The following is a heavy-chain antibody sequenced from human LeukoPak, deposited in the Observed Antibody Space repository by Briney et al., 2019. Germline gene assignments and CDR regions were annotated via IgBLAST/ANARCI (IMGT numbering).Heavy chain of an antibody. CDR2: IRYDGSNK. D-gene: IGHD1-26*01. J-gene: IGHJ4*02. Sequence: GRSLRLSCAASGLTFSSYGMLWVSQAPGKGLEWVAFIRYDGSNKYYADSVKGRFTISRDNSKNTLYLQMNSLIAEDTAVYDCAKGWYSPDYWGQGTLVTVSS. V-gene: IGHV3-30*02. CDR3: AKGWYSPDY. CDR1: GLTFSSYG.